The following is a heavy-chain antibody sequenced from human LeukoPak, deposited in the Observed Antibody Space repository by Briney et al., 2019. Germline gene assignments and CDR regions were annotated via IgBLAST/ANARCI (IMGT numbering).Heavy chain of an antibody. CDR3: ARVRIPYYYYGMDV. Sequence: GRSLRLSCAASGFTFSSYAMHWVRRAPGKGLEWVAVISYDGSNKYYADSVKGRFTISRDNSKNTLYLQMNSLRAEDTAVYYCARVRIPYYYYGMDVWGQGTTVTVSS. CDR1: GFTFSSYA. V-gene: IGHV3-30-3*01. CDR2: ISYDGSNK. J-gene: IGHJ6*02.